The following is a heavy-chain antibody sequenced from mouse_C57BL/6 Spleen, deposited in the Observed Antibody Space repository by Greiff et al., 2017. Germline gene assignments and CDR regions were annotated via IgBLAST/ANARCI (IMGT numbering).Heavy chain of an antibody. V-gene: IGHV1-55*01. J-gene: IGHJ2*01. CDR1: GYTFTSYW. Sequence: VQLQQPGAELVKPGASVKMSCKASGYTFTSYWLTWVKQRPGQGLAWSGDIYPGSGSTNYNEKLKSKATLTVDTSSSPAYMQRSCLTSEDSAVDYGAITTVPLDDWGQGTTLTCSS. CDR2: IYPGSGST. CDR3: AITTVPLDD. D-gene: IGHD1-1*01.